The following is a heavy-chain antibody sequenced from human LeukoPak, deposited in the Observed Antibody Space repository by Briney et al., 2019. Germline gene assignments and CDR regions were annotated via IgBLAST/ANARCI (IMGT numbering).Heavy chain of an antibody. CDR2: INSDGSST. Sequence: PGGSLRLSCAASGFTFSSYWMHWVRQAPGKGLVWVSRINSDGSSTSYADSVKGRFTISRDNAKNSLYLQMNSLRAEDTAVYYCARESPKLNYDFWSGPTNYYYYYYMDVWGKGTTVTVSS. CDR1: GFTFSSYW. CDR3: ARESPKLNYDFWSGPTNYYYYYYMDV. V-gene: IGHV3-74*01. D-gene: IGHD3-3*01. J-gene: IGHJ6*03.